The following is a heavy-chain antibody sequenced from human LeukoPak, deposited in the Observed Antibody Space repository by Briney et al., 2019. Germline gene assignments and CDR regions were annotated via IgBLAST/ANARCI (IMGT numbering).Heavy chain of an antibody. D-gene: IGHD5-24*01. CDR3: ASLVEMATIPLDY. CDR2: ISSSSSYI. V-gene: IGHV3-21*01. CDR1: GFTFSSYS. Sequence: GGSLRLSCAASGFTFSSYSMNWVRQAPGKGLEWVSSISSSSSYIYYADSVKGRFTISRDNAKNSLYLQMNSLRAEDTAVYYCASLVEMATIPLDYWGQRTLVTVSS. J-gene: IGHJ4*02.